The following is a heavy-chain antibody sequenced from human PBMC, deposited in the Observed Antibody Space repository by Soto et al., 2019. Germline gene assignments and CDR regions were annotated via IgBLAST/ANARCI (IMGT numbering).Heavy chain of an antibody. Sequence: GASVKVSCKASGYSVTSYDMHWVRQAPGQGLEWMGIINPNSGSTTYAQKFQGRVTMTRDTSTSTVYMELTSLTSGDTAVYYCARAGIAYCSSTTCYLYYYVMDVWGQGTTVTVSS. D-gene: IGHD2-2*01. V-gene: IGHV1-46*01. CDR1: GYSVTSYD. J-gene: IGHJ6*02. CDR2: INPNSGST. CDR3: ARAGIAYCSSTTCYLYYYVMDV.